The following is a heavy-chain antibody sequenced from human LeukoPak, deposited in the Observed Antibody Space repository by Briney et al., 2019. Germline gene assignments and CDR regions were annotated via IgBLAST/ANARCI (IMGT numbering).Heavy chain of an antibody. J-gene: IGHJ5*02. V-gene: IGHV1-18*04. CDR2: ISAYNGNT. D-gene: IGHD3-10*01. CDR3: ARVGVLLWFGDPHWFDP. Sequence: ASVKVSCKASGYTFTSYGISWVRQAPGQGLEWMGWISAYNGNTNYAQKLQGRATMTTDTSTSTAYMELRSLRSDDTAVYYCARVGVLLWFGDPHWFDPWGQGTLVTVSS. CDR1: GYTFTSYG.